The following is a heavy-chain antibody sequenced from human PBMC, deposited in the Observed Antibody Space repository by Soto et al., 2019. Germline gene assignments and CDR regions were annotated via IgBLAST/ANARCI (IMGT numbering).Heavy chain of an antibody. CDR1: GFTFSSYA. CDR3: AKTISYEAEAYYYYYGMDV. J-gene: IGHJ6*02. Sequence: EVQLLESGGGLVQPGGSLRLSCAASGFTFSSYAMSWVRQAPGKGLEWVSSVSGGAGRTYYADSVKGRFSISRDNSKNTLFLQMNGLRAEDTAVYLCAKTISYEAEAYYYYYGMDVWGQGTTVTVSS. D-gene: IGHD5-12*01. V-gene: IGHV3-23*01. CDR2: VSGGAGRT.